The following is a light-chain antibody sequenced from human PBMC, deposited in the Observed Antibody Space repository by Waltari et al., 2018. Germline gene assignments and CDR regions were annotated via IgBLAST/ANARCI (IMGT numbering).Light chain of an antibody. CDR1: QDIPNY. Sequence: DIQLTQSPSSLSASVGDRVTITCQASQDIPNYLNWYQQKPGKAPKLLICETSSLKTGVPSRFSGSRSGTDFAFTICSLQPEDIATYYCQQSYSRPYTFGQGTQLEIK. J-gene: IGKJ2*01. CDR2: ETS. V-gene: IGKV1-33*01. CDR3: QQSYSRPYT.